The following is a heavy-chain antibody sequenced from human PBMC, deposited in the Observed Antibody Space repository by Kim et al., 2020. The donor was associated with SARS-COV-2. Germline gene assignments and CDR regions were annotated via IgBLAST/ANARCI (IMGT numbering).Heavy chain of an antibody. CDR3: ARGRSWVRGVMGPYYYSGMDV. CDR1: GGSFSGYY. CDR2: INHSGST. D-gene: IGHD3-10*01. V-gene: IGHV4-34*01. J-gene: IGHJ6*02. Sequence: SETLSLTCAVYGGSFSGYYWSWIRQPPGKGLEWIGEINHSGSTNYNPSLKSRVTISVDTSKNQFSLKLSPVTAADTAVYYCARGRSWVRGVMGPYYYSGMDVWGQGTTVTVSS.